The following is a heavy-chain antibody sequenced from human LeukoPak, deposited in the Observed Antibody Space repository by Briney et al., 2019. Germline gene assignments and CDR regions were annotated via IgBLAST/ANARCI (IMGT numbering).Heavy chain of an antibody. CDR2: MNPNSGNT. CDR3: ASVLQGSGVVVPATKSNDAFDI. J-gene: IGHJ3*02. Sequence: GASVKVSCKASGYTFTSYDINWVRQATGQGLEWVGWMNPNSGNTGYAQKLQGRVTITRNTSISTAYMELSSLRSEDTAVYYRASVLQGSGVVVPATKSNDAFDIWGQGTMVTVSS. D-gene: IGHD2-2*01. CDR1: GYTFTSYD. V-gene: IGHV1-8*03.